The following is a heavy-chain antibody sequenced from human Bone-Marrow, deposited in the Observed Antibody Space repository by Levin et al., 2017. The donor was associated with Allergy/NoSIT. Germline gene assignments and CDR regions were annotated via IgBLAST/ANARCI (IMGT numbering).Heavy chain of an antibody. V-gene: IGHV3-66*02. CDR3: ARVFWDRRRTGIYYFDS. CDR1: GFSVTSSH. CDR2: IYPTGDT. Sequence: GRSLRLSCAAGGFSVTSSHMSWVRQAPGRGLQWVSIIYPTGDTFYSGSVRGRFTISRDNSKNILYLHMNSLRSEDTAVYFCARVFWDRRRTGIYYFDSWGQGTLVSVSS. D-gene: IGHD2/OR15-2a*01. J-gene: IGHJ4*02.